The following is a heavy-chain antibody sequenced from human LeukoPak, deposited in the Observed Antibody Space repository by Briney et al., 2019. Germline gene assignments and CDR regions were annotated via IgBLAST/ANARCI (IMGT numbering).Heavy chain of an antibody. D-gene: IGHD3-22*01. CDR2: IYYSGST. V-gene: IGHV4-39*01. CDR3: ARPNDSSGYNFDC. J-gene: IGHJ4*02. Sequence: SETLSLTCTVPGGSVSSSSYYWGWIRQPPGKGLEWIGNIYYSGSTYYNPSLKSRVTISVDTSKNQFSLKLSSVTAADTAVYYCARPNDSSGYNFDCWGQGTLVTVSS. CDR1: GGSVSSSSYY.